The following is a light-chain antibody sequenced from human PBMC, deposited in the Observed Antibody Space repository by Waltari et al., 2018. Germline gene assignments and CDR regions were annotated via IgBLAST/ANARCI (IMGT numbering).Light chain of an antibody. V-gene: IGLV1-40*01. Sequence: QSVLTQPPSVSGAPGQRVTISCTGGGSNIGASYDVHWYRQLPGKAPELLIYGVNNRPSGVPDRFFGSLSGTSASLAITGLQAEDEADYYCQSYDTSLSVVFGGGTKLTV. CDR2: GVN. J-gene: IGLJ2*01. CDR1: GSNIGASYD. CDR3: QSYDTSLSVV.